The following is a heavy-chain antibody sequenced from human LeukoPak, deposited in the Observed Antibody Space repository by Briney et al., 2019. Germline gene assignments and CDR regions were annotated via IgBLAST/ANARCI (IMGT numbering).Heavy chain of an antibody. J-gene: IGHJ4*02. CDR1: GFTFSSYS. CDR2: IYSGGST. D-gene: IGHD6-13*01. V-gene: IGHV3-53*01. Sequence: HAGGSLRLSCAASGFTFSSYSMSWVRQAPGKGLEWVSVIYSGGSTYYADSVKGRFILSRDDYKNTLSLQISNLRAEDTAVYFCAREISDSSRWYGGFDYWGQGTLVIVSS. CDR3: AREISDSSRWYGGFDY.